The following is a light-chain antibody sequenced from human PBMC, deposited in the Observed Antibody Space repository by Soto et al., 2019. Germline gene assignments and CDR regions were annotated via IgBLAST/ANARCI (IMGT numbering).Light chain of an antibody. CDR3: QQRSNWPPIT. CDR1: QSLSNNIY. V-gene: IGKV3D-20*02. CDR2: GAS. J-gene: IGKJ5*01. Sequence: EIVLTQCPGPLSLSPGERATLSCRASQSLSNNIYLAWYQQKPGQAPRLLTYGASSRATGIPNRFSGSGSGTDFTLTISSLEPEDFAVYYCQQRSNWPPITFGQGTRLEIK.